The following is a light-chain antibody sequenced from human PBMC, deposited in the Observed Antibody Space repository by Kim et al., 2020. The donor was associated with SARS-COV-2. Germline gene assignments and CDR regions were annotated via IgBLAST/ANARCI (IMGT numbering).Light chain of an antibody. CDR3: CSYVGDYTWM. Sequence: QSALTQPRSVSGSPGQSVTISCTKTSSYVGSYDYVSWYQQYPGKAPKLIIYDVRKRPSGVPGRFSGSKSGDTASLTISGLQAEDEADYYCCSYVGDYTWMCGGGTKVTVL. V-gene: IGLV2-11*01. CDR2: DVR. CDR1: SSYVGSYDY. J-gene: IGLJ3*02.